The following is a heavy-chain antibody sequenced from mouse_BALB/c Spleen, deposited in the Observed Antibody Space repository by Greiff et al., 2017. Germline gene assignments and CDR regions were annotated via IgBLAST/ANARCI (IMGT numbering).Heavy chain of an antibody. CDR1: GYSITSDYA. CDR2: ISYSGST. CDR3: ARRGYGNYWYFDV. D-gene: IGHD2-10*02. Sequence: EVKVEESGPGLVKPSQSLSLTCTVTGYSITSDYAWNWIRQFPGNKLEWMGYISYSGSTSYNPSLKSRISITRDTSKNQFFLQLNSVTTEDTATYYCARRGYGNYWYFDVWGAGTTVTVSS. J-gene: IGHJ1*01. V-gene: IGHV3-2*02.